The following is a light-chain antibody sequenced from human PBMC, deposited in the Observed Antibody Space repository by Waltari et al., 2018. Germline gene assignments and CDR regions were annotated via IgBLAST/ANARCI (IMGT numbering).Light chain of an antibody. CDR1: QSVDTY. J-gene: IGKJ4*01. CDR2: DTS. V-gene: IGKV3-11*01. CDR3: QQRRNWPLT. Sequence: SCRASQSVDTYLAWYQQRPGQAPRLLIYDTSNRATDIPARFSGSGSETDFSLTISSLEPEDFAVYYCQQRRNWPLTFGGGTKVEIK.